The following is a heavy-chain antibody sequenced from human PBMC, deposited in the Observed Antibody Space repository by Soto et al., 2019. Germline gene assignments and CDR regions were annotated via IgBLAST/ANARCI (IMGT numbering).Heavy chain of an antibody. J-gene: IGHJ5*02. V-gene: IGHV4-59*01. CDR1: GGSISSSY. D-gene: IGHD2-15*01. CDR2: IYDDGSA. Sequence: SETLSLTCTVSGGSISSSYWSWIRQPPGKGLEWLAYIYDDGSANYNPSLKSRATISLDMSKNQFSLKLASVTAADTAVYYCARDKYCSGGSCRKNWFDPWGQGTLVTVSS. CDR3: ARDKYCSGGSCRKNWFDP.